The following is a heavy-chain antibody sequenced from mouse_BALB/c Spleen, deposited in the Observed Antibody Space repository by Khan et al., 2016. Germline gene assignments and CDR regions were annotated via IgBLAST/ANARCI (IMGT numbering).Heavy chain of an antibody. CDR1: GYTFTSYW. J-gene: IGHJ4*01. V-gene: IGHV1-5*01. CDR2: IYPGNSDT. D-gene: IGHD2-1*01. CDR3: TRWGGNYPPYAMDY. Sequence: VQLKQSGTVLARPGASVKMSCKASGYTFTSYWMHWVKQRPGQGLEWIGAIYPGNSDTSYNQKFKGKAKLTAVTSTSTAYMELSSLTNEDSAVYYCTRWGGNYPPYAMDYWGQGTSVTVSS.